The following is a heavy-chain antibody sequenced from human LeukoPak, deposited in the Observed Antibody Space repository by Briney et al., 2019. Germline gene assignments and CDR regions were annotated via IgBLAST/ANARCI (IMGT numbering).Heavy chain of an antibody. CDR1: GFTFSNYA. D-gene: IGHD5-24*01. Sequence: GGSLRLSCAASGFTFSNYAINWGRQAPGEGLQWVSAISGGSDFIYYAESVKGRFTISRENSRSTAYLQMNGLRAEDTAIYYCARVDGSSLSRARFDYWGLGTLVTVSS. V-gene: IGHV3-23*01. J-gene: IGHJ4*02. CDR3: ARVDGSSLSRARFDY. CDR2: ISGGSDFI.